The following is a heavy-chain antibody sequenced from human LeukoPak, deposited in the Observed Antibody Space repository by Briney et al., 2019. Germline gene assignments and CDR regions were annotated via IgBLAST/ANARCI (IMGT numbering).Heavy chain of an antibody. J-gene: IGHJ4*02. CDR1: GFTFSSYA. Sequence: PGGSLRLSCAASGFTFSSYAMHWVRQAPGKGLEYVSAISSNGGSTYYADSVKGRFTISRDNSKNTLYLQMSSLRAEDTAVYYCVTGRWFGESTRFDYWGQGTLVTVSS. V-gene: IGHV3-64D*06. CDR3: VTGRWFGESTRFDY. CDR2: ISSNGGST. D-gene: IGHD3-10*01.